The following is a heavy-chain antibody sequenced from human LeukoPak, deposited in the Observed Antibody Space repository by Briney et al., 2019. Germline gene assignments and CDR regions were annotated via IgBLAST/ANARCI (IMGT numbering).Heavy chain of an antibody. CDR2: ISGSGGST. J-gene: IGHJ4*02. CDR1: GFTFSSYA. CDR3: AKVGWLRFYYFDY. Sequence: PGGSLRLSCAASGFTFSSYAMSWVRQAPGKGLEWVPAISGSGGSTYYADSVKGRFTISRDNSKNTLYLQMNSLRAEDTAVYYCAKVGWLRFYYFDYWGQGTLVTVSS. D-gene: IGHD5-12*01. V-gene: IGHV3-23*01.